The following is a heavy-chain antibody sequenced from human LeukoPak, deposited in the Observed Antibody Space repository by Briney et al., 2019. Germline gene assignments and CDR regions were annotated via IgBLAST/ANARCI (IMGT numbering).Heavy chain of an antibody. V-gene: IGHV4-61*01. CDR2: IYYSGST. Sequence: SETLSLTCTVSGGSISSSSYYWGWIRQPPGKGLEWIGYIYYSGSTNYNPSLKSRVTISVDTSKNQFSLKLSSVTAADTAVYYCARETAVAGVDYWGQGTLVTVSS. D-gene: IGHD6-19*01. CDR3: ARETAVAGVDY. CDR1: GGSISSSSYY. J-gene: IGHJ4*02.